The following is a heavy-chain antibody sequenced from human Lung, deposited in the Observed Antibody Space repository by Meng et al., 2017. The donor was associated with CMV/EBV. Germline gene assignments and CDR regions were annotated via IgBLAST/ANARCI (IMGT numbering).Heavy chain of an antibody. CDR2: INHSGST. CDR3: ARERGAGSTQRGWFDP. V-gene: IGHV4-34*01. J-gene: IGHJ5*02. CDR1: GGSFSGYY. D-gene: IGHD3-10*01. Sequence: QVQLQQWGAGLLKPSXXVSLTXXGYGGSFSGYYWSWIRQPPGKGLEWIGEINHSGSTNYNPSLKSRVTISVDTSKNQFSLKLSSVTAADTAVYYCARERGAGSTQRGWFDPWGQGTLVTVSS.